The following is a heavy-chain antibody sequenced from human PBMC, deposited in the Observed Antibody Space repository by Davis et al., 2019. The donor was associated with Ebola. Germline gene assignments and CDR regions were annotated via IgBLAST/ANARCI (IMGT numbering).Heavy chain of an antibody. Sequence: MPSETLSLTCTVSGYSIGSGYSWGSIRQPPGTGLEWIGSIYHGGSTYYNPSLKSRVTMSVDMSKTQFSLKLSSVTAADTAVYYCARDGGTIVLVPAAIPNYHYYYAMDVWGHGTTVTVSS. V-gene: IGHV4-38-2*02. CDR1: GYSIGSGYS. D-gene: IGHD2-2*01. CDR3: ARDGGTIVLVPAAIPNYHYYYAMDV. CDR2: IYHGGST. J-gene: IGHJ6*02.